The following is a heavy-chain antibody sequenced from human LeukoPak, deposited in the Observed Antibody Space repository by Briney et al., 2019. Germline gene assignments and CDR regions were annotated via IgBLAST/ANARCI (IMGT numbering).Heavy chain of an antibody. CDR3: ARDPWGSGPLAPGY. V-gene: IGHV4-39*07. Sequence: SETLSLTCTVSGGSISSSSYYWGWIRQPPGKGLEWIGSIYHSGSTYYNPYLKSRVTIAVETSKNQFSLKLSSVTAADKAVYYCARDPWGSGPLAPGYWGQGTLVTVSS. CDR2: IYHSGST. J-gene: IGHJ4*02. CDR1: GGSISSSSYY. D-gene: IGHD3-10*01.